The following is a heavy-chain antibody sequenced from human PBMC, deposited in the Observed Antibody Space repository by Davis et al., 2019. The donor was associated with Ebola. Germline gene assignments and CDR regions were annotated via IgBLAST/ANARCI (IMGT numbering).Heavy chain of an antibody. Sequence: LSLTCAASGFIFSRYGMHWVRQSPGKGLEWMAHIWYDGSNQYYADSVEGRFTVSRDNSKNTLYLQMDSLRAEDTAVYYCARGSIWPDYWGQGTPVTVSS. V-gene: IGHV3-33*01. CDR3: ARGSIWPDY. CDR1: GFIFSRYG. D-gene: IGHD6-13*01. CDR2: IWYDGSNQ. J-gene: IGHJ4*02.